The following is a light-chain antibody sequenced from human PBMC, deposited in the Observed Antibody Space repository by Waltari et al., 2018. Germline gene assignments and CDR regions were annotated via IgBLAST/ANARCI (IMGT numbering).Light chain of an antibody. CDR3: QQYYSYLST. V-gene: IGKV1-8*01. Sequence: AIRMTQSPSSLSASTGDRVTITCRASQGISSYLAWYQQKPGKAPKLMIYAASTLQSVLPSRFSGSGSGTDFTLTISRLQSEDVETYYCQQYYSYLSTFGPGTKVDIK. CDR2: AAS. CDR1: QGISSY. J-gene: IGKJ3*01.